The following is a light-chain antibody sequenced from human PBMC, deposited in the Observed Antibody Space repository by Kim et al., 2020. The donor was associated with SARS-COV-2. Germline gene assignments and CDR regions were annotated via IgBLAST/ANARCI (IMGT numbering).Light chain of an antibody. J-gene: IGLJ2*01. CDR1: KLGDKY. CDR3: QAWDSRGV. Sequence: SYELTQPPSVSVSPGQTASITCSGDKLGDKYACWYQQKPGQSLVLVIYQDSKRPSGIPERFSGSNSGNTATLTISGTQAMDEADYYCQAWDSRGVFGGGTQLTVL. CDR2: QDS. V-gene: IGLV3-1*01.